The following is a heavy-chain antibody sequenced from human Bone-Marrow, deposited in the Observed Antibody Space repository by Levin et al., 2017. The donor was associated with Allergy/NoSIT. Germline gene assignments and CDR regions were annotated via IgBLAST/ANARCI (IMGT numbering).Heavy chain of an antibody. CDR3: AKPGSGWYFDH. V-gene: IGHV3-73*01. J-gene: IGHJ2*01. D-gene: IGHD3-3*01. CDR1: GFTFSGSN. CDR2: GKTKANNYAT. Sequence: GGSLRLSCAASGFTFSGSNIHWFRQASGRGPEWLGRGKTKANNYATTYAASLKGRFTMSRDDSKNTAYLQMNSLETEDTAVYYCAKPGSGWYFDHWGRGTLITVSS.